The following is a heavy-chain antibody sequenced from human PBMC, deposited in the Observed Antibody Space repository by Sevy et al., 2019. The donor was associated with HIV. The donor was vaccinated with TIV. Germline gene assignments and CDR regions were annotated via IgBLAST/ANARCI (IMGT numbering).Heavy chain of an antibody. V-gene: IGHV3-72*01. CDR1: GLTLSDHY. J-gene: IGHJ5*02. D-gene: IGHD1-26*01. CDR3: VRESGSYTKWFDP. CDR2: TRNKADSYTT. Sequence: GGSLRLSCAASGLTLSDHYMDWVRQAPGKGLEWVGRTRNKADSYTTEYAASVKGRFTISRDDSKNSLYLQMNSLKTEDTAVYYCVRESGSYTKWFDPWGQGTLVTVSS.